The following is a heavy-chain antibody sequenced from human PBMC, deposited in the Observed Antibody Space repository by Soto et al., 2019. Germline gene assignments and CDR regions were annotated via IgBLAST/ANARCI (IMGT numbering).Heavy chain of an antibody. Sequence: GGALRLSCAASGCPFTNTYMSWIRQAPGKRLEWVSHISGSGTSMYSDSVRGRFTISRDNANNSLYLQMNSLTAEDTAVYYCTRAKQMATILDYWGQGALVTVSS. CDR1: GCPFTNTY. CDR2: ISGSGTSM. CDR3: TRAKQMATILDY. J-gene: IGHJ4*02. V-gene: IGHV3-11*01. D-gene: IGHD6-13*01.